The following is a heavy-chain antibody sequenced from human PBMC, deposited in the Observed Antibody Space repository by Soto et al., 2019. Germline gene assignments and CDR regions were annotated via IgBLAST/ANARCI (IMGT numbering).Heavy chain of an antibody. V-gene: IGHV3-23*01. CDR2: ISGGGGST. D-gene: IGHD6-13*01. Sequence: GGALRLSCEASGFTVNKYGMSWVRQAPGKGLEWVSSISGGGGSTYYADSVKGRFTISRDNSKNTLYLQMNSLRAEDAALYYCAKDLYSSEYWGQGTLVTVSS. CDR1: GFTVNKYG. J-gene: IGHJ4*02. CDR3: AKDLYSSEY.